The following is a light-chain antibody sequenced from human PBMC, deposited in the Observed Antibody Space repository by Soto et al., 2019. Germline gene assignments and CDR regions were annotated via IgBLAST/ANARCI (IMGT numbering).Light chain of an antibody. J-gene: IGLJ1*01. Sequence: QSVLTRPRSVSGSSGQSVTISCTGTSSDVGGYNYVSWYQQHPGKAPKLMIYDVSKRPSGVPDRVSGSRSGNTASLTISGLQAEDEADYYCCSYAGSYTFVFGTGTKVTVL. CDR2: DVS. V-gene: IGLV2-11*01. CDR1: SSDVGGYNY. CDR3: CSYAGSYTFV.